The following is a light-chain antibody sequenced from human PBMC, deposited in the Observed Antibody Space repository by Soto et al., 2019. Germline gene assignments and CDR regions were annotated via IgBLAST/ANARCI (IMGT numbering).Light chain of an antibody. CDR2: ATS. Sequence: DIQMTQSPSSVSASVGDRVTITCRASQCISSWLAWYQQKPGKAPQLLIYATSSLQSGVPSRFSGSGSGTAFTLTISSLQPEDFATYYCLQSNSFPHTFGQGTKLELK. J-gene: IGKJ2*01. CDR3: LQSNSFPHT. V-gene: IGKV1-12*01. CDR1: QCISSW.